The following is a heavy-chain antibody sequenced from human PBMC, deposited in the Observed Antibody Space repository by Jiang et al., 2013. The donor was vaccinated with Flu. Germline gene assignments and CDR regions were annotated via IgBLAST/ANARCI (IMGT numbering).Heavy chain of an antibody. CDR2: INHSGST. CDR3: ARVGVAYYQH. J-gene: IGHJ1*01. Sequence: LLKPSETLSLTCAVYGGSFSGYYWSWIRQPPGKGLEWIGEINHSGSTNYNPSLKSRVTISVDTSKNQFSLKLSSVTAADTAVYYCARVGVAYYQHWGQGTLVTVSS. D-gene: IGHD3-16*01. V-gene: IGHV4-34*01. CDR1: GGSFSGYY.